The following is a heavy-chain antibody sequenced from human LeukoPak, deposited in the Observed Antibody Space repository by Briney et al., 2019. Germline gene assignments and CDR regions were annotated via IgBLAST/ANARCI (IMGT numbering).Heavy chain of an antibody. CDR1: GWTLSSYD. CDR2: MNPNSGNT. J-gene: IGHJ5*02. D-gene: IGHD3-3*01. Sequence: VGSVKVSGKASGWTLSSYDMNWVRQATGQGLEWMGGMNPNSGNTGYAQKFQGRVTMTRNTSISTPYMELSSMRSEDTAVYYCARDQSIWSGYSGWFDPWGQGTLVTVSS. CDR3: ARDQSIWSGYSGWFDP. V-gene: IGHV1-8*01.